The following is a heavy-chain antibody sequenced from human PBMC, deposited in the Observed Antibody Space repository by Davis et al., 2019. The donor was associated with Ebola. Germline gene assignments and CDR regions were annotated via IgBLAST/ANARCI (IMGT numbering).Heavy chain of an antibody. CDR3: ARARYAFDI. Sequence: PGGSLRLSCAASGFTFSSYAMHWVRQAPGKGLEWVAVISYDGSNKYYADSVKGRFTISRDNSKNTLYLQMNSLRAEDTAVYYCARARYAFDIWGQGTMVTVSS. D-gene: IGHD3-16*02. V-gene: IGHV3-30-3*01. J-gene: IGHJ3*02. CDR2: ISYDGSNK. CDR1: GFTFSSYA.